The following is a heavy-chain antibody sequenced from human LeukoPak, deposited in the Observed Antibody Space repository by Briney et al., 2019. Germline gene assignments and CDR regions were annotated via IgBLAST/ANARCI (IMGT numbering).Heavy chain of an antibody. J-gene: IGHJ4*02. CDR1: GGSISSSNSY. D-gene: IGHD5-24*01. V-gene: IGHV4-39*07. Sequence: PSETLSLTCTVSGGSISSSNSYWGWIRQPPGKGLEWIGSIYYSGSSYYNPSLKSRVTLLVDTSNNQFSPKLSSVTAADTAVYYCARVPLEMATVTTFDYWGQGTLVTVSS. CDR3: ARVPLEMATVTTFDY. CDR2: IYYSGSS.